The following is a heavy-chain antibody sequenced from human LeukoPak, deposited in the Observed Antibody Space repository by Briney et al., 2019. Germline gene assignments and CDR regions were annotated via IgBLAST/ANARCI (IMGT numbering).Heavy chain of an antibody. CDR1: GYTFTSYG. V-gene: IGHV1-18*01. D-gene: IGHD3-10*01. Sequence: VASVKVSCKASGYTFTSYGISWVRQAPGQGLEWMGWISAYNGNTNYAQKLQGRVTMSTDTSTSTAYMELRSLRSDDTAVYYCARVSNMVRGVITYYYYYYYMDVWGKGTTVTVSS. CDR2: ISAYNGNT. J-gene: IGHJ6*03. CDR3: ARVSNMVRGVITYYYYYYYMDV.